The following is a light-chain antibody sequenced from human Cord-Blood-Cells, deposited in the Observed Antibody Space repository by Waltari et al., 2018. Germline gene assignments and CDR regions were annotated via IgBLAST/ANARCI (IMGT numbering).Light chain of an antibody. V-gene: IGKV1-39*01. CDR1: QSISSY. J-gene: IGKJ4*01. CDR3: QQSYSTPLT. CDR2: AAS. Sequence: IQMTQSPSSLSASVGDRVTITCRASQSISSYLNWYQQKPGKAPKLLIYAASSLQSGVPSRFSGSGSATECTLTISSLQPEDFATYYCQQSYSTPLTVGGGTKVEIK.